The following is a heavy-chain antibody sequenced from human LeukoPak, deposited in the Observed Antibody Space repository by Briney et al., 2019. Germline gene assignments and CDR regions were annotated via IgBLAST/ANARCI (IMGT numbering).Heavy chain of an antibody. Sequence: GGSLRLSCAASGFTFSSYAMHWVRQAPGKGLEWVAVISYDGSNKYYADSVKGRFTISRDNSKNTLYLQMNSLRAEDTAVYYCARGGYYDILTGYAVHWGQGTLVTVSS. V-gene: IGHV3-30-3*01. J-gene: IGHJ4*02. CDR2: ISYDGSNK. CDR3: ARGGYYDILTGYAVH. D-gene: IGHD3-9*01. CDR1: GFTFSSYA.